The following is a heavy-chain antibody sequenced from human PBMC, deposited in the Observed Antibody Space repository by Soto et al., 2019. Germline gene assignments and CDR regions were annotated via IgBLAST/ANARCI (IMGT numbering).Heavy chain of an antibody. CDR1: GYSFTSYW. CDR3: ARHSPYQLLSRYYYYGMDV. D-gene: IGHD2-2*01. J-gene: IGHJ6*02. Sequence: EVQLVQSGAEVKKPGESLRISCKGSGYSFTSYWISWVRQMPGKGLEGMGRIDPSDSYTNYSPSFQGHVTISADKSISTAYLQWSSLKASDTAMYYCARHSPYQLLSRYYYYGMDVWGQGTTVTVSS. V-gene: IGHV5-10-1*03. CDR2: IDPSDSYT.